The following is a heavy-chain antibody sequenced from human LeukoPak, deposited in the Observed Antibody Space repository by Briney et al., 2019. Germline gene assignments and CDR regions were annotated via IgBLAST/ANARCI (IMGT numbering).Heavy chain of an antibody. V-gene: IGHV4-59*08. CDR3: ARHTYSSGWIFDY. CDR2: IYYSGST. J-gene: IGHJ4*02. D-gene: IGHD6-19*01. CDR1: GGSISSYY. Sequence: SETLPLTCTVSGGSISSYYWSWIRQPPGKGLEWIGYIYYSGSTNYNPSLKSRVTISVDTSKNQFSLKLSSVTAADTAVYYCARHTYSSGWIFDYWGQGTLVTVSS.